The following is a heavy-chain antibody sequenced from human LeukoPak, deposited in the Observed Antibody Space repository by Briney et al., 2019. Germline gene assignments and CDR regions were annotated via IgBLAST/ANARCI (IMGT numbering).Heavy chain of an antibody. Sequence: PSETLSLTCTVSGGSISSSSYYWGWIRQPPGKGLEWIGSIYYSGSTYYNPSLKSRVTISADTSKNQFSLKLSSVTAADTAVYYCARPFMVRGVLDAFDIWGQGTMVTVSS. V-gene: IGHV4-39*01. CDR1: GGSISSSSYY. D-gene: IGHD3-10*01. J-gene: IGHJ3*02. CDR3: ARPFMVRGVLDAFDI. CDR2: IYYSGST.